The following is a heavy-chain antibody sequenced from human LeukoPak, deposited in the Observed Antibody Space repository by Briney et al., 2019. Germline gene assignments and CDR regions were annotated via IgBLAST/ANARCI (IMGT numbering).Heavy chain of an antibody. CDR1: GGSISSSSYY. V-gene: IGHV4-39*01. CDR3: ASVDSVFYDFWSGYYPFDY. J-gene: IGHJ4*02. D-gene: IGHD3-3*01. Sequence: SETLSLTCTVSGGSISSSSYYWGWIRQPPGKGLEWIGSIYYSGSTYYNPSLKSRVTISVDTSKNQFSLKLSSVTAADTAVYYCASVDSVFYDFWSGYYPFDYWGQGTLVTVSS. CDR2: IYYSGST.